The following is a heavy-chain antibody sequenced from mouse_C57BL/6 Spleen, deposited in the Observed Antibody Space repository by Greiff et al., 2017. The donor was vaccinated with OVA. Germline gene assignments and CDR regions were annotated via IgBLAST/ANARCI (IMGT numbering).Heavy chain of an antibody. CDR1: GYTFTDYY. CDR2: INPNNGGT. V-gene: IGHV1-26*01. CDR3: ASPYDYDDAGFAY. J-gene: IGHJ3*01. Sequence: VQLQQSGPELVKPGASVKISCKASGYTFTDYYMNWVKQSHGKSLEWIGDINPNNGGTSYNQKFKGKATLTVDKSSSTAYMELRSLTSEDSAVYYCASPYDYDDAGFAYWGQGTLVTVSA. D-gene: IGHD2-4*01.